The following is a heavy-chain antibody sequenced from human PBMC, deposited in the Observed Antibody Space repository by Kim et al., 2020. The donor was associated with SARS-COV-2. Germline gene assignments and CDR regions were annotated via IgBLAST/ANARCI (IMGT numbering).Heavy chain of an antibody. CDR1: GYSFTSYW. CDR2: IYPGDSDT. CDR3: ARHYPSPDYYGSGSLDY. D-gene: IGHD3-10*01. V-gene: IGHV5-51*01. Sequence: GESLKISCKGSGYSFTSYWIGWVRQMPGKGLEWMGIIYPGDSDTRYSPSFQGQVTISADKSISTAYLQWSSLKASDTAMYYCARHYPSPDYYGSGSLDYWGQGTLVTVSS. J-gene: IGHJ4*02.